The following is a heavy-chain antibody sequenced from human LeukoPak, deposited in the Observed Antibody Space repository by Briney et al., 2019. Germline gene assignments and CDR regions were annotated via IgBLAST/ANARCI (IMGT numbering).Heavy chain of an antibody. V-gene: IGHV3-30*18. J-gene: IGHJ5*02. Sequence: GGSLRLSCAASGFIFSDYAMHWVRQAPGKGLEWLAMISFDENSQYYADSVRGRFSISRDNSMDTLYLQMDSLRPEDTAVYYCAKDRFNLGLSFLDPWGQGVPVTVSS. D-gene: IGHD3-16*02. CDR3: AKDRFNLGLSFLDP. CDR1: GFIFSDYA. CDR2: ISFDENSQ.